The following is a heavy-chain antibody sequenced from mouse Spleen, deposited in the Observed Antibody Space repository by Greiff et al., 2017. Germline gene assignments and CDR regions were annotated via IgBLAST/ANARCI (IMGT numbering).Heavy chain of an antibody. CDR2: IHPNSGST. Sequence: QVQLQQPGAELVKPGASVKLSCKASGYTFTSYWMHWVKQRPGQGLEWIGMIHPNSGSTNYNEKFKSKATLTVDKSSSTAYMQLSSLTSEDSAVYYCARGGNYGNYFYAMDYWGQGTSVTVSS. D-gene: IGHD2-1*01. CDR1: GYTFTSYW. J-gene: IGHJ4*01. CDR3: ARGGNYGNYFYAMDY. V-gene: IGHV1-64*01.